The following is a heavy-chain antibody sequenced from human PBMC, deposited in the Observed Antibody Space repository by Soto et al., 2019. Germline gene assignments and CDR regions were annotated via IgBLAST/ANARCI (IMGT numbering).Heavy chain of an antibody. V-gene: IGHV3-74*03. J-gene: IGHJ6*02. CDR1: GFILSRYW. CDR3: ARELPTTIRGGYYYSYGMDV. Sequence: EVQLVESGGCLVQPGGSLRLSCAASGFILSRYWMHWVRQAPGKGLVWVSRLHSDGSTTTYADSVKGRFTISRDNAKNTLYLQMSSLRAEDTAVYYCARELPTTIRGGYYYSYGMDVWGQGTTVTVSS. D-gene: IGHD2-2*02. CDR2: LHSDGSTT.